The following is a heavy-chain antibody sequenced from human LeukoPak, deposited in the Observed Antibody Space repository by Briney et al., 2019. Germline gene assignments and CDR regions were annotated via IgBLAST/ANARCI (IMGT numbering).Heavy chain of an antibody. J-gene: IGHJ4*02. CDR2: IYYSGST. Sequence: SETLSLTCTVSGGSISSYYWSWIRQPPGKGLEWIGYIYYSGSTNYNPSLKSRVTISVDTSKSQFSLKLSSVTAADTAVYYCARRRASAAAGTFNYFDYWGQGTLVTVSS. D-gene: IGHD6-13*01. V-gene: IGHV4-59*08. CDR1: GGSISSYY. CDR3: ARRRASAAAGTFNYFDY.